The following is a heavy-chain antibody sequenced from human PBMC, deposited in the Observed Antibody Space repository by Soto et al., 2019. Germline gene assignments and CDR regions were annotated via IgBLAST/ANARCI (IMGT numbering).Heavy chain of an antibody. CDR2: IIPILGIA. V-gene: IGHV1-69*08. Sequence: QVQLVQSGAEVKKPGSSVKVSCKASGGTFSSYTISWVRQAPGQGLELMGRIIPILGIANYAQQFQGRVTITADKSTSTAYMELSSLRSEDTAVYYCARDDGTGAALVSPYDAFDIWGQGTMVTVSS. CDR1: GGTFSSYT. D-gene: IGHD1-1*01. J-gene: IGHJ3*02. CDR3: ARDDGTGAALVSPYDAFDI.